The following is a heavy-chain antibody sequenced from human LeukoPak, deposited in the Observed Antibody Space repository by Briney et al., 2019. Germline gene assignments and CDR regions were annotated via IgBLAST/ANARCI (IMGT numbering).Heavy chain of an antibody. CDR1: LYTFIGYF. D-gene: IGHD2-15*01. CDR3: ATVRDIVVGGEPYYFDY. CDR2: INPHNGDT. Sequence: AAVKDSCMASLYTFIGYFLHCVRQALRERVEWMGWINPHNGDTNNAQKFRGSDTITRDTTITTAYIWQCRPKSAGTAVYYSATVRDIVVGGEPYYFDYWGQGTLVTVSS. J-gene: IGHJ4*02. V-gene: IGHV1-2*02.